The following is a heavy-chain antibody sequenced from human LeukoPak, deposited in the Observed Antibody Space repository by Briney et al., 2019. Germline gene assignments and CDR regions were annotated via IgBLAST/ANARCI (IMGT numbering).Heavy chain of an antibody. Sequence: GRSLRLSCAASGFTFSSFGMHWVRQAPGKGLIWVSRINSDGSSTNYADSVKGRFTISSDNAKNTLYLQMNSLRAEDTAVYYCARSDYFDYWGQGTLVTVSS. J-gene: IGHJ4*02. CDR1: GFTFSSFG. V-gene: IGHV3-74*01. CDR3: ARSDYFDY. CDR2: INSDGSST.